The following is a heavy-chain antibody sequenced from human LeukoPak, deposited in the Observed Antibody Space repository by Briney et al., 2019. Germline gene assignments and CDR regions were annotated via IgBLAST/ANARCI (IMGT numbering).Heavy chain of an antibody. Sequence: PSETLSLTYTVSGGSISSCSYYWGRIRQPPGKGLEWIGSIYYTGSTYYNPSLRSRVTISIDTSKNQFSLKLSSVTAADTALYYCARHQSPSPLFPRIPGTGPSVYWGQGTLVTVSS. CDR3: ARHQSPSPLFPRIPGTGPSVY. V-gene: IGHV4-39*01. J-gene: IGHJ4*02. CDR2: IYYTGST. CDR1: GGSISSCSYY. D-gene: IGHD3/OR15-3a*01.